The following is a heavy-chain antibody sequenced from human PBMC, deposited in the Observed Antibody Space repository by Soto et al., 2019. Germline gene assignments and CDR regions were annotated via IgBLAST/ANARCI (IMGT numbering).Heavy chain of an antibody. CDR1: GGSISTSSYY. J-gene: IGHJ4*02. D-gene: IGHD3-22*01. CDR3: ASDYDSSGDY. CDR2: IYYSGST. V-gene: IGHV4-39*01. Sequence: QLQLQESGPGLVKPSETLSLTCTVSGGSISTSSYYWGWIRQPPGKGLEWIGSIYYSGSTYYNPSLKSRVTISVDTSKIQFSLKLSSVTAADTAVYYCASDYDSSGDYWGQGTLVTVSS.